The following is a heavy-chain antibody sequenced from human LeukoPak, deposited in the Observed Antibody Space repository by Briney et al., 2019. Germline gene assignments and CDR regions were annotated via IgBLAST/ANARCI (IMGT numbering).Heavy chain of an antibody. V-gene: IGHV1-69*04. CDR1: GGTFSSYA. J-gene: IGHJ4*02. D-gene: IGHD6-19*01. CDR2: IIPILGIA. CDR3: ARDPSSGWPHYFDY. Sequence: ASVKVSCKASGGTFSSYAISWVRQAPGQGLEWMGRIIPILGIANHAQKFQGRVTITADKSTSTAYMELSSLRSEDTAVYYCARDPSSGWPHYFDYWGQGTLVTVSS.